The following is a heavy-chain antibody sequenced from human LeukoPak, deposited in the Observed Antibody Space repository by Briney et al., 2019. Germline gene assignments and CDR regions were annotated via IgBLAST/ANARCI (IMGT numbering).Heavy chain of an antibody. CDR2: IYYGGST. D-gene: IGHD2-8*01. V-gene: IGHV4-59*01. Sequence: SGTLSLTCSVSGGSISGYYWSWIRQPPGKGLEWIGYIYYGGSTNYNPSLKSRVTISVDTSRSQFSLRLSSVTAADTAVYYCARYCTNGLCRGFYFDYWGQGALVTVSS. CDR1: GGSISGYY. J-gene: IGHJ4*02. CDR3: ARYCTNGLCRGFYFDY.